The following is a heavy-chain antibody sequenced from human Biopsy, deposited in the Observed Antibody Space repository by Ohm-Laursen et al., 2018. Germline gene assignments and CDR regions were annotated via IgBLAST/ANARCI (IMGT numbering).Heavy chain of an antibody. Sequence: GSLRPSCAASGFTFSSFAMSWVRQAPGKGLVWVSGISDSGGSTHYADSVKGRFSISRDTSKNTLYLQMNSLRAEDTAVYYCAKDVFGGFSGSTDYYAYYFDSWGQGTLVTVSS. CDR2: ISDSGGST. CDR1: GFTFSSFA. D-gene: IGHD3-10*02. J-gene: IGHJ4*02. CDR3: AKDVFGGFSGSTDYYAYYFDS. V-gene: IGHV3-23*01.